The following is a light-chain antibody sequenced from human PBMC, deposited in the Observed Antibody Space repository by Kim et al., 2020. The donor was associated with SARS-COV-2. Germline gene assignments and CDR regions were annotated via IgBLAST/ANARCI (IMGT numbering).Light chain of an antibody. V-gene: IGLV6-57*03. CDR2: GAN. J-gene: IGLJ3*02. CDR3: QSFDSSNLWV. CDR1: GGASASFY. Sequence: NFMLTQPPSVSESPGTTVTIPCTRSGGASASFYVQWYQQRPGSAPTTVIYGANQRPPGVPDRFSASVAQSSGSASLTISGLKTEDEADYYCQSFDSSNLWVFGGGTQLTVL.